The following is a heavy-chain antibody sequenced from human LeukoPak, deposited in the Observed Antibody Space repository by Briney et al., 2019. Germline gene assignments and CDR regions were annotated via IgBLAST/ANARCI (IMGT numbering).Heavy chain of an antibody. CDR3: ARELVSYDSGGY. CDR1: GGTFSSYA. Sequence: SVKVSCKASGGTFSSYAISWVRQAPGQGLEWMGRIIPILGIANYAQKFQGRVTITTDKSTSTAYMELSSLRSEDTAVYYCARELVSYDSGGYWGQGTLVTVSS. J-gene: IGHJ4*02. V-gene: IGHV1-69*04. CDR2: IIPILGIA. D-gene: IGHD3-22*01.